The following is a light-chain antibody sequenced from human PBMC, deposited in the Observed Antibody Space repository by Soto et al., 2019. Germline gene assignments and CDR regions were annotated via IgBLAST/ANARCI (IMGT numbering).Light chain of an antibody. CDR1: SSDVGDYNY. V-gene: IGLV2-11*01. Sequence: QSALTQPRSVSGSPGQSVTISCAGTSSDVGDYNYVSWYQQHPDKAPKLMIYDVSKRPSGVPDRFSGSKSGNTASLTISGLQAEDEADYYCCSYGGSYNWLVGGCTKLTVL. CDR2: DVS. J-gene: IGLJ2*01. CDR3: CSYGGSYNWL.